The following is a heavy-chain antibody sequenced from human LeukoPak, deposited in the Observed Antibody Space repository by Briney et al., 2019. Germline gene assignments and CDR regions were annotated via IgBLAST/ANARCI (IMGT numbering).Heavy chain of an antibody. CDR3: ARTTKEFDILTGYYFDY. J-gene: IGHJ4*01. D-gene: IGHD3-9*01. CDR2: IYRGGST. V-gene: IGHV3-53*01. Sequence: GGSLRLSCAASGFTVSSNYMSWVRQGPGKGLEWVSVIYRGGSTYYADSVKGRSTISRDNSKNTLYLQMNSLRAEDTAVYYCARTTKEFDILTGYYFDYWGQGTLVTVSS. CDR1: GFTVSSNY.